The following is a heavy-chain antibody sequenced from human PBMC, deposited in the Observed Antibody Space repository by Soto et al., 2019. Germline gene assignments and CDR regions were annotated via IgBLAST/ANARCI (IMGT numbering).Heavy chain of an antibody. Sequence: VGSLRLSCAASGFTFSSYAMSWVRQAPGKGLEWVSAISGSGGSTYYADSVKGRFTISRDNSKNTLYLQMNSLRAEDTAVYYCAKVGYDSWSGPPLDPCGQGTLVTVSS. J-gene: IGHJ5*02. CDR3: AKVGYDSWSGPPLDP. CDR2: ISGSGGST. CDR1: GFTFSSYA. V-gene: IGHV3-23*01. D-gene: IGHD3-3*01.